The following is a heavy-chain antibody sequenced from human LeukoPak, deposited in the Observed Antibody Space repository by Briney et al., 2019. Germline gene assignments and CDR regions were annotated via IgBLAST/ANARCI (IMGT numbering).Heavy chain of an antibody. CDR3: ARAGRDTAMVRRLDY. V-gene: IGHV1-3*01. CDR2: INAGNGNT. J-gene: IGHJ4*02. D-gene: IGHD5-18*01. Sequence: ASVKVSCTASGYTFTSYAMHWVRQAPGQRLEWMGWINAGNGNTKYSQKFQGRVTITGDTSASTAYMELSSLRSEDTAVYYCARAGRDTAMVRRLDYWGQGTLVTVSS. CDR1: GYTFTSYA.